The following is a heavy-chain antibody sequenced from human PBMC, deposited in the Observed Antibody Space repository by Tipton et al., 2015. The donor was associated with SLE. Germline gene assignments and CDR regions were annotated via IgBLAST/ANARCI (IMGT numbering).Heavy chain of an antibody. Sequence: TLSLTCTVSGGSIIRGHYSWSWIRQPPGKGLEWIGIIYNSGSTYSSPSLKSRVTISVDTSKNQFSLKMSSVTAADTAVYYCARGGLGYGMDVWGQGTAVTVSS. CDR1: GGSIIRGHYS. D-gene: IGHD3-16*01. CDR3: ARGGLGYGMDV. V-gene: IGHV4-30-4*01. J-gene: IGHJ6*02. CDR2: IYNSGST.